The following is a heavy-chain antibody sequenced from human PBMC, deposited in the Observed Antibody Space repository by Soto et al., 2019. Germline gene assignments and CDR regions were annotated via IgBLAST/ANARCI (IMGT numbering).Heavy chain of an antibody. Sequence: SETLSLTCAVSSGSISSSNWWSWVRQPPGKGLEWIGEIYHSGSTNYNPSLKSRVTISVDKSKNQFSLKLSSVTAADTAVYYCARGLLLHYYYMDVWGKGSTLTFSS. CDR3: ARGLLLHYYYMDV. J-gene: IGHJ6*03. CDR1: SGSISSSNW. CDR2: IYHSGST. V-gene: IGHV4-4*02. D-gene: IGHD2-15*01.